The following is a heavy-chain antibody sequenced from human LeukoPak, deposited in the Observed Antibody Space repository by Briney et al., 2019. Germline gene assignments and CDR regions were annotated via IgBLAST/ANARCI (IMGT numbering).Heavy chain of an antibody. J-gene: IGHJ4*02. CDR1: GASIRSNY. CDR3: ARGGHIATPPYGFDY. D-gene: IGHD6-6*01. V-gene: IGHV4-59*01. Sequence: SETLSLTCSISGASIRSNYWSWIRRPPGKGLEWIGYISHNGATNYNPSLKSRVTISVDTSRNQLSLNLTSVTAADTAVYYCARGGHIATPPYGFDYWGQGAQVTVSS. CDR2: ISHNGAT.